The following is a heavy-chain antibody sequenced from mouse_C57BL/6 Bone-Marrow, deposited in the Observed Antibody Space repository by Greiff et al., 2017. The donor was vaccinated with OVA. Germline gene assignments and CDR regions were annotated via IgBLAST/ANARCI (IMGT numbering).Heavy chain of an antibody. CDR1: GYTFTDYY. CDR3: ARGPPITTGPLDY. CDR2: INPNNGGT. V-gene: IGHV1-26*01. Sequence: VQLQQSGPELVKPGASVKISCKASGYTFTDYYMNWVKQSHGKSLEWIGDINPNNGGTSYNQKFKGKATLTVDKSSSTAYMELRSLTSEDSAVYYCARGPPITTGPLDYWGQGTTLTVSS. D-gene: IGHD1-1*01. J-gene: IGHJ2*01.